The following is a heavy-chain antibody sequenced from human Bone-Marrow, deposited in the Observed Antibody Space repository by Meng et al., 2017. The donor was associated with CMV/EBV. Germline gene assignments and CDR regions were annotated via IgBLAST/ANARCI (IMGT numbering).Heavy chain of an antibody. CDR3: ARGGSSGSFFFDY. CDR2: IKSKTDGGTT. Sequence: GGSLRLSCAASGFTFSNAWMSWVRQAPGKGLEWVGRIKSKTDGGTTDYAAPVKGRFTISRDDSKNTLYLQMNSLKTEDTAVYYCARGGSSGSFFFDYWGQGPLVTVSS. CDR1: GFTFSNAW. D-gene: IGHD1-26*01. V-gene: IGHV3-15*01. J-gene: IGHJ4*02.